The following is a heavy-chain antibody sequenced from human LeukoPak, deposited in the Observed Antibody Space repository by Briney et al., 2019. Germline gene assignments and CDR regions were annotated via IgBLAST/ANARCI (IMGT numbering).Heavy chain of an antibody. Sequence: GGSLRLSCAASGFTFNSYWIHWVRQAPGKGLEWVSYISSSSSSTIYYADSVKGRFTISRDNAKNSLYLQMNSLRAEDTAVYYCAREREGPISSYDFQPYWYFDLWGRGTLVTVSS. CDR1: GFTFNSYW. J-gene: IGHJ2*01. V-gene: IGHV3-48*01. CDR3: AREREGPISSYDFQPYWYFDL. CDR2: ISSSSSSTI. D-gene: IGHD3-3*01.